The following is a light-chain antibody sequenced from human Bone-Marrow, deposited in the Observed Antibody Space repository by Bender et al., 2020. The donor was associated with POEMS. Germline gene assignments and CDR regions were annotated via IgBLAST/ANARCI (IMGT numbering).Light chain of an antibody. CDR1: DLGDRY. CDR3: QVWDSSSEGV. Sequence: SYEISQPPSVSVSPGQTATITCSGEDLGDRYVFWYPQQPGQSPVVVVYQNAKRPSGIPERFSGSKSGNTATLTITGTQAMDDGDYYCQVWDSSSEGVFGGGTKLTVL. J-gene: IGLJ2*01. V-gene: IGLV3-1*01. CDR2: QNA.